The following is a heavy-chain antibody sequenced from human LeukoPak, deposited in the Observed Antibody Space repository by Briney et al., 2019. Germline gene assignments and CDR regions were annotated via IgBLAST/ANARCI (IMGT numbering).Heavy chain of an antibody. CDR1: GFTFNNYA. D-gene: IGHD5-18*01. J-gene: IGHJ4*02. Sequence: GGPLRLSCAASGFTFNNYAMSWVRQAPGKGLEWVSGINWNGGSTGYADSVKGRFTISRDNAKNSLYLQMNSLRAEDTALYYCARAGYSYGYPGGIDYWGQGTLVTVSS. CDR2: INWNGGST. V-gene: IGHV3-20*04. CDR3: ARAGYSYGYPGGIDY.